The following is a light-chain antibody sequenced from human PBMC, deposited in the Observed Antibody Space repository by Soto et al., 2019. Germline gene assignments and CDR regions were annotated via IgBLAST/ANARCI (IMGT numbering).Light chain of an antibody. J-gene: IGKJ1*01. V-gene: IGKV3-15*01. Sequence: EVLMTPSPATLSVSPGEKATLSCWASETVATNLAWYQQRPGQAPRLLIYSASTRATGIPARFSGSGSGTEFTLTISSLQSEDSAVYYCQQYNSWLWTFGQGTKVDIK. CDR2: SAS. CDR1: ETVATN. CDR3: QQYNSWLWT.